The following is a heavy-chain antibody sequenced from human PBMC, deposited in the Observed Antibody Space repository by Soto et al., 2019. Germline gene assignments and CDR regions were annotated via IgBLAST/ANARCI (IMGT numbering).Heavy chain of an antibody. V-gene: IGHV1-18*01. J-gene: IGHJ3*02. Sequence: ASVKVSCKASGYTFTSYGISWVRQAPGQGLEWMGWISAYNGNTNYAQKLQGRVTMTIDTSTSTAYMELRSLRSDDTAVYYCARDHGTGDKGDAFDIWGQGTMVTVSS. D-gene: IGHD7-27*01. CDR1: GYTFTSYG. CDR2: ISAYNGNT. CDR3: ARDHGTGDKGDAFDI.